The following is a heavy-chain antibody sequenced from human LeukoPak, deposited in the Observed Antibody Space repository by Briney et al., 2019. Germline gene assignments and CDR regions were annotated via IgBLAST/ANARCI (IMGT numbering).Heavy chain of an antibody. J-gene: IGHJ6*03. V-gene: IGHV3-30*02. CDR2: IRYDSSNK. D-gene: IGHD4-17*01. Sequence: GGSLRLSCAASGFTFSSYGIHWVRQAPGKGLEWVAFIRYDSSNKYYADSVKGRFTISRDNSKNTLYLQMNSLRAEDTAVYYCAKSLSTVTTPYYYYYMDVWGKGTTVTISS. CDR1: GFTFSSYG. CDR3: AKSLSTVTTPYYYYYMDV.